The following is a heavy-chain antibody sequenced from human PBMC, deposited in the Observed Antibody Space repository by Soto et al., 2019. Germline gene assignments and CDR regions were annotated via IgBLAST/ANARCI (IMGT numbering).Heavy chain of an antibody. Sequence: EVQLEESGGALVQPGRSLRLSCAASGFTFDDYAMHWVRQVLGKGLEWVSSISWNSGNIGYADSVKGRFTTSRDNAXHSLYLQMNSLRPEDTALYYCVRSKGGYSYGTPFDYWGQGTLVTVSS. CDR2: ISWNSGNI. CDR1: GFTFDDYA. V-gene: IGHV3-9*01. D-gene: IGHD5-18*01. J-gene: IGHJ4*02. CDR3: VRSKGGYSYGTPFDY.